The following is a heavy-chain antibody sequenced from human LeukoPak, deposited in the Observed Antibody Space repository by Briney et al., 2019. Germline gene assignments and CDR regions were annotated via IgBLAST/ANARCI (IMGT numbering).Heavy chain of an antibody. V-gene: IGHV2-5*02. J-gene: IGHJ4*02. CDR1: GFSLSTRGVG. D-gene: IGHD6-19*01. CDR3: ARTPAEKWLVALDY. CDR2: IYWDDDK. Sequence: ESGPTLANPTQTLTLTCTFSGFSLSTRGVGVGWMRRPHVKALEWLALIYWDDDKRYSSSLRSRLTITKDTPKDQVVLTITNMGPVDTATYYCARTPAEKWLVALDYWGRGTLVTVSS.